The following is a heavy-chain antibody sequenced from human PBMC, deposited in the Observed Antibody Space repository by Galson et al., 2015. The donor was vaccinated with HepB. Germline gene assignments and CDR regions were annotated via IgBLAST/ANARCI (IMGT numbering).Heavy chain of an antibody. CDR2: ISAYNGNT. Sequence: SCQASGYTFTSYGISWVRQAPGQGLEWMGWISAYNGNTNYAQKLQGRVTMTTDTSTSTAYMELRSLRSDDTAVYYCAREEDSITIFGVVTEGGWFDPWGQGTLVTVSS. D-gene: IGHD3-3*01. V-gene: IGHV1-18*01. J-gene: IGHJ5*02. CDR3: AREEDSITIFGVVTEGGWFDP. CDR1: GYTFTSYG.